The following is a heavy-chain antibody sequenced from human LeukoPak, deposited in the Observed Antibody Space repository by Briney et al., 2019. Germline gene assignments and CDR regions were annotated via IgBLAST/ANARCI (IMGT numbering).Heavy chain of an antibody. CDR2: ISSNGGST. Sequence: SGGSLRLSCSASGFTFSSYAMHWVRQAPGKGLEYVSAISSNGGSTYYADSVKGRSTISRDNSKNTLYLQMSSLRAEDTAVYYCSLPYDILTGQDYWGQGTLVTVSS. CDR3: SLPYDILTGQDY. CDR1: GFTFSSYA. V-gene: IGHV3-64D*06. J-gene: IGHJ4*02. D-gene: IGHD3-9*01.